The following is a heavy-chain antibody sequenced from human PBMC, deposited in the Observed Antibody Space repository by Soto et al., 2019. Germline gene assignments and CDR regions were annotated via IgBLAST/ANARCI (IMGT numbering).Heavy chain of an antibody. Sequence: QVQLQQSGPGLVKPSQTLSLTCAISGDSVSSNSAAWNWIRQSPSRGLEWLGRTYYRSKWHNDSAVSVKSRITINPATSKNKFSLQLDAVTPEDTAVYYCAREGGYSSSWSGVIQHWGQGTLVTVSS. D-gene: IGHD6-13*01. CDR3: AREGGYSSSWSGVIQH. CDR1: GDSVSSNSAA. V-gene: IGHV6-1*01. CDR2: TYYRSKWHN. J-gene: IGHJ1*01.